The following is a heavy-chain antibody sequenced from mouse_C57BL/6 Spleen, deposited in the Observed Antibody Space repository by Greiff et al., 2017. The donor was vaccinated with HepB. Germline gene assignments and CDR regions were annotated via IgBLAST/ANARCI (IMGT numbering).Heavy chain of an antibody. CDR1: GYTFTSYW. J-gene: IGHJ3*01. CDR3: AGVYYGNYDFAY. V-gene: IGHV1-64*01. CDR2: IHPNSGST. Sequence: QVQLQQPGAELVKPGASVKLSCKASGYTFTSYWMHWVKQRPGQGLEWIGMIHPNSGSTNYNAKFKSKATLTVDKSSSTAYMQLSSLTSEDSAVYYCAGVYYGNYDFAYWGQGTLVTVSA. D-gene: IGHD2-1*01.